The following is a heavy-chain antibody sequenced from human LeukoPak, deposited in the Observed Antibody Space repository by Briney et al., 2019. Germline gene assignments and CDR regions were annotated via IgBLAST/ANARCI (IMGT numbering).Heavy chain of an antibody. CDR1: GFTFISYA. Sequence: GTSLRLSCAASGFTFISYAIHWVRQAPGKGLEWVSAISNSGGNTYYADSVKGRFTISRDNSRNTLYLQMNSLRAEDTAVYYCAKDDGGSYYIYYYYMDVWGKGTTVTISS. D-gene: IGHD1-26*01. CDR3: AKDDGGSYYIYYYYMDV. V-gene: IGHV3-23*01. CDR2: ISNSGGNT. J-gene: IGHJ6*03.